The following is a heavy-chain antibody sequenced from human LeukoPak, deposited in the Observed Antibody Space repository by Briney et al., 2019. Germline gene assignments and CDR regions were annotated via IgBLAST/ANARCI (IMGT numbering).Heavy chain of an antibody. CDR3: ARNQAGASNHGATDI. V-gene: IGHV4-28*01. D-gene: IGHD6-19*01. CDR2: IYYSGSA. Sequence: PSDTLSPTPAVSRDSTRVSNWWAWFRQPPGKGLEWIGYIYYSGSAYYNTSLNSRITMSVDTSKNQFSLKLSSVTAVDTAVYYCARNQAGASNHGATDIWGQGTMVIVSS. J-gene: IGHJ3*02. CDR1: RDSTRVSNW.